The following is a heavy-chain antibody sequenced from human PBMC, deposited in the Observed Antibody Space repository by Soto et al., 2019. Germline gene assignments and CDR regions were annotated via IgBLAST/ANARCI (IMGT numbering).Heavy chain of an antibody. V-gene: IGHV3-23*01. CDR1: GVTFISYA. CDR3: ANLGVVITPYYYYGMDV. D-gene: IGHD3-3*01. CDR2: ISGSGGST. Sequence: PGGFLRLSCAASGVTFISYAMSWVRQAPGKGLEWVSAISGSGGSTYYADSVKGRFTISRDNSKNTLYLQMNSLRAEDTAVYYCANLGVVITPYYYYGMDVWGQGTTVTVSS. J-gene: IGHJ6*02.